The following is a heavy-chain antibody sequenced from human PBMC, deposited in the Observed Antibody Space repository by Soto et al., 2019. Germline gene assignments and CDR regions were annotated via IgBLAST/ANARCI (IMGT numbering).Heavy chain of an antibody. V-gene: IGHV3-30*18. CDR3: AKDILPIQGLEGY. D-gene: IGHD2-21*01. CDR1: GFTFSSYG. J-gene: IGHJ4*02. Sequence: QVQLVESGGGVVQPGRSLRLSCAASGFTFSSYGMHWVRQAPGKGLEWVAVISYDGSNKYYADSVKGRFTISRDNSKNTLYLQMNSLRAEDTAVYYCAKDILPIQGLEGYWGQGTLVTVSS. CDR2: ISYDGSNK.